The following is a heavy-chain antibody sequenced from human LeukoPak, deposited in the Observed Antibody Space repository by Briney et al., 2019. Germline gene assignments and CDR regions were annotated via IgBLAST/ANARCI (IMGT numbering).Heavy chain of an antibody. CDR2: IRSKANSYAT. V-gene: IGHV3-73*01. D-gene: IGHD3-10*01. Sequence: GGSLRLSCAASGFTFSGSAMHWVRQASGKGLEWVGRIRSKANSYATAYAASVKGRFTISRDDSKNTLYLQMNSLRAEDTAVYYCAKGYGLWFGESSFDYWGQGTLVTVSS. CDR1: GFTFSGSA. J-gene: IGHJ4*02. CDR3: AKGYGLWFGESSFDY.